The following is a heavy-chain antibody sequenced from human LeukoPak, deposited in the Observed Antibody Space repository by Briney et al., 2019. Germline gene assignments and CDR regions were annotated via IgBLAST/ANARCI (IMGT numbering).Heavy chain of an antibody. J-gene: IGHJ4*02. CDR1: GYSFTNYW. CDR3: AKLGDSGSLDY. D-gene: IGHD3-10*01. V-gene: IGHV5-10-1*01. Sequence: GESLKISCKASGYSFTNYWITWVRQMPGKGLEWMGRIDPSDSYTNYSPSFQGHVTISADESISTAYLQWSSLKASDTAKYYCAKLGDSGSLDYWGQGTLVTVSS. CDR2: IDPSDSYT.